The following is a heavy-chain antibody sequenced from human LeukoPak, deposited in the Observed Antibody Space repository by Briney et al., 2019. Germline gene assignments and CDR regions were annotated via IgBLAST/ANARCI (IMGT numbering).Heavy chain of an antibody. CDR3: ARDLGSSSWSPIY. J-gene: IGHJ4*02. CDR1: GFTFSSYG. Sequence: PGGSLRLSCVASGFTFSSYGMHWVRQAPGKGLEWVAVIWYDGSNKYYADSVKGRFTISRDNSRNTLYLQMNSLRAEDTAVYYCARDLGSSSWSPIYWGQGTLVTVSS. CDR2: IWYDGSNK. V-gene: IGHV3-33*01. D-gene: IGHD6-13*01.